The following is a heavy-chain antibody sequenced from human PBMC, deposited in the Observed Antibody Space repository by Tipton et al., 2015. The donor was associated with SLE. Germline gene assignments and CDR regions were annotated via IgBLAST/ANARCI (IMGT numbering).Heavy chain of an antibody. J-gene: IGHJ6*02. V-gene: IGHV4-59*08. CDR3: ARQQEDTEDYNGMDV. Sequence: TLSLICTVSGDSISSYYWSWIRQPPGKGLEWIGYIYYSGSTNYNPSLKSRVTISVDTSKNQFSLKLSSVTAADTAVYYCARQQEDTEDYNGMDVWGQGTTVTVSS. CDR2: IYYSGST. D-gene: IGHD2-15*01. CDR1: GDSISSYY.